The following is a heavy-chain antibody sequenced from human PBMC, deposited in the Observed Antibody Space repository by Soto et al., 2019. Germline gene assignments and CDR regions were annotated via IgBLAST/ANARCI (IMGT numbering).Heavy chain of an antibody. J-gene: IGHJ4*02. D-gene: IGHD2-21*01. CDR2: INHSGST. V-gene: IGHV4-34*01. CDR1: GGSFSGYY. CDR3: ARDKIAGLFDS. Sequence: QVQLQQWGAGLLKPSETLSLTCAVYGGSFSGYYWTWIRQPPGTGLEWIGEINHSGSTNYNPSLKSRVTISVDTYKNQFSLKLTSVTAADTAVYYCARDKIAGLFDSWGQGTLVTVSS.